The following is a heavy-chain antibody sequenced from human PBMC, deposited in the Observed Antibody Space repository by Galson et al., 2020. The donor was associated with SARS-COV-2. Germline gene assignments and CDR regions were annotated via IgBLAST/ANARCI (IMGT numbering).Heavy chain of an antibody. CDR3: ARETGMTTFNFFCS. D-gene: IGHD4-4*01. V-gene: IGHV1-2*04. Sequence: ASVKVSCKASGYTFTGYYMHRVRQAPGQGLEWMGWINPNSGGTTYAQKFQGWVTITRDTSISTAYMELSRLKSDDTAVYYCARETGMTTFNFFCSWGQGTLVTVSS. J-gene: IGHJ4*02. CDR2: INPNSGGT. CDR1: GYTFTGYY.